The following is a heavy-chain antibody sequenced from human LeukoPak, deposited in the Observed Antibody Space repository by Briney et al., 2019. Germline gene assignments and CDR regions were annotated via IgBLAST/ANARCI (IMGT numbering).Heavy chain of an antibody. Sequence: GGALRLSCAASGFNFSSHSMNWVRQAPGKGLEWVSSISSSSSYIYYADSVKGRFTISRDNAKNSLYLQMNSLRAEDTAVYYCARAYCSSTSCYTPDAFDIWGQGTMVTVSS. CDR2: ISSSSSYI. CDR3: ARAYCSSTSCYTPDAFDI. CDR1: GFNFSSHS. D-gene: IGHD2-2*02. J-gene: IGHJ3*02. V-gene: IGHV3-21*01.